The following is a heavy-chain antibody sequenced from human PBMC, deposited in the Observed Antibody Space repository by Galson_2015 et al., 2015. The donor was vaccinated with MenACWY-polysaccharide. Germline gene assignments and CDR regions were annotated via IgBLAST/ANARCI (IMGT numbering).Heavy chain of an antibody. V-gene: IGHV3-72*01. Sequence: SLRLSCAASGFTFSDRHMDWVRQAPGKGLEWVGRIRKKVNSYTTEYAASVKGRFTISRDDSKNSLSLQMNSLKSEDTAVYYCARVAEAYYFDFWGQGTLVTVSS. CDR2: IRKKVNSYTT. CDR1: GFTFSDRH. J-gene: IGHJ4*02. CDR3: ARVAEAYYFDF.